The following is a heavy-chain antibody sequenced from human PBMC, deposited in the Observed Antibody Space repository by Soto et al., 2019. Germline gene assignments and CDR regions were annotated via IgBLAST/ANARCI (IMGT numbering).Heavy chain of an antibody. CDR3: ASLYDDTSGKFDY. V-gene: IGHV4-31*03. CDR2: IHHSGST. Sequence: SETLSLTCNVSGGSISSDGYYWTWIRQHPGKGLEWIGNIHHSGSTFYNPSLKSRVSISVDTSKNQFSLKLSSVTAADTAVYYCASLYDDTSGKFDYWGQGSLVTVSS. J-gene: IGHJ4*02. CDR1: GGSISSDGYY. D-gene: IGHD3-22*01.